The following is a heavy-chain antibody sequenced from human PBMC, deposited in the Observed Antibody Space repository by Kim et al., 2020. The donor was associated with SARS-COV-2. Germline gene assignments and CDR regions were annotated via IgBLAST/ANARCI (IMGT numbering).Heavy chain of an antibody. V-gene: IGHV2-5*01. J-gene: IGHJ4*02. CDR3: AHRRATVGGPFFDY. Sequence: TPSLKSRLTITKDPSKNQVVLTMTNMDPVDTATYYCAHRRATVGGPFFDYWGQGTLVTVSS. D-gene: IGHD4-4*01.